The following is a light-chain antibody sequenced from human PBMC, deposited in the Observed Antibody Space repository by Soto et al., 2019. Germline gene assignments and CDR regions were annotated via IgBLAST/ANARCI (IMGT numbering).Light chain of an antibody. CDR1: QSVSSN. CDR2: GAS. Sequence: EIVMTQSPATLSVSPGERATLSCRASQSVSSNLAWYQQKPGQAPRLLIYGASTRATGIPARFSGSGSGTDFTIAISSLQSEDVAVYYWQQYDKSPLTFGGGTKVEIK. CDR3: QQYDKSPLT. J-gene: IGKJ4*01. V-gene: IGKV3-15*01.